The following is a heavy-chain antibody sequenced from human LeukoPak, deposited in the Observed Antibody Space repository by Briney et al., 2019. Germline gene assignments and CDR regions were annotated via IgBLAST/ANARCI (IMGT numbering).Heavy chain of an antibody. CDR2: IYYSGTT. D-gene: IGHD6-19*01. CDR3: ARLASSGWSHCDY. CDR1: GGSINSYY. J-gene: IGHJ4*02. Sequence: PSETLSLTCTVSGGSINSYYWSWIRQPPGKGPEWIGYIYYSGTTNYNPSLKSRVTISVDTSKNQFSLKLNSVPAADTAVYYCARLASSGWSHCDYWGQGTLVTVSS. V-gene: IGHV4-59*08.